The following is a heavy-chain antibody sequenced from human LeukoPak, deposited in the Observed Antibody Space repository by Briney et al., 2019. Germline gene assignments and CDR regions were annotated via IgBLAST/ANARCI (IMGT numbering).Heavy chain of an antibody. Sequence: GESLKISCKGSGYSFPTYWIAWVRQMPGKGLEWMGIIYPDESNIRYSPSFQGQVTISADKSISTAYLQWSSLKASDTAMYYCASLQSRRYSSSFEYWGQGTLVTVSS. J-gene: IGHJ4*02. CDR3: ASLQSRRYSSSFEY. CDR2: IYPDESNI. CDR1: GYSFPTYW. V-gene: IGHV5-51*01. D-gene: IGHD3-9*01.